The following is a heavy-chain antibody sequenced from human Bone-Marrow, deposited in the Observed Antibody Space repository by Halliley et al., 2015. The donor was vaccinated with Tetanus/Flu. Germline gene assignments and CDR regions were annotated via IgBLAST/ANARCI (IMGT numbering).Heavy chain of an antibody. J-gene: IGHJ1*01. CDR1: GGSISSGNW. D-gene: IGHD4-17*01. CDR2: VHHIGGT. V-gene: IGHV4-4*02. Sequence: TLSLTCAVSGGSISSGNWWSWVRQPPEKGLGWIGEVHHIGGTHYNPSLKSRVTISVDTSKNQFSLTLTSVTAADTAVYYCARDKDSGGRLDHWGRGSLVTVSS. CDR3: ARDKDSGGRLDH.